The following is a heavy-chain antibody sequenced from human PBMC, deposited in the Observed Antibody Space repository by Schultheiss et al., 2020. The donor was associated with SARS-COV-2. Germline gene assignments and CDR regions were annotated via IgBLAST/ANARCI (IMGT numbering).Heavy chain of an antibody. Sequence: GESLKISCAASGFTFSSYAMSWVRQATGKGLEWVSAIGTAGDTYYPGSVKGRFTISRENAKNSLYLQMNSLRAGDTAVYYCAREAPRGYSYGYLEGYGMDVWGQGTTVTVSS. CDR2: IGTAGDT. CDR3: AREAPRGYSYGYLEGYGMDV. V-gene: IGHV3-13*01. D-gene: IGHD5-18*01. CDR1: GFTFSSYA. J-gene: IGHJ6*02.